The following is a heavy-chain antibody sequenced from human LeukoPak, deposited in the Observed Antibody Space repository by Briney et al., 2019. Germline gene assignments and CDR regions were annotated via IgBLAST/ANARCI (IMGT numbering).Heavy chain of an antibody. V-gene: IGHV3-30-3*01. Sequence: AGGSLRLSCAASGFTFSSYAMHWVRQAPGKGLEWVAVISYDGSNKYYADSVKGRFTISRDNSKNTLYLQMNSLRAEDTAVYYCARDFGGWYDFGIFYYYYGMDVWGQGTTVTVSS. CDR1: GFTFSSYA. J-gene: IGHJ6*02. CDR3: ARDFGGWYDFGIFYYYYGMDV. CDR2: ISYDGSNK. D-gene: IGHD6-19*01.